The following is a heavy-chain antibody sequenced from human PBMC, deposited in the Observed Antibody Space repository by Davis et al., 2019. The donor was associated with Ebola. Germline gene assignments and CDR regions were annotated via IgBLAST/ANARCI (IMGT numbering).Heavy chain of an antibody. J-gene: IGHJ4*02. CDR3: ARAPTYYDFCHDY. Sequence: GESLKISCAASGFTFSSYWMSWVRQAPGKGLEWVANIKQDGSEKYYVDSVKGRFTISRDNAKNSLYLQMNSLRAEDTAVYYCARAPTYYDFCHDYWGQGTLVTVSS. CDR2: IKQDGSEK. D-gene: IGHD3-3*01. V-gene: IGHV3-7*01. CDR1: GFTFSSYW.